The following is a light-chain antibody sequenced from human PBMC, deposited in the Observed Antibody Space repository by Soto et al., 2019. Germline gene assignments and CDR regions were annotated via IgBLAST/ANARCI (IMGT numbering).Light chain of an antibody. CDR1: SRDVGSYNR. CDR2: EVT. Sequence: QSVLTQPRSVSGSPGQSVTISCTGTSRDVGSYNRVSWYQQPPGTAPKLMIYEVTNRPSGVPDRFSGSKSDNTASLTISGLQAEDEADYYCSSYTSSSTVVFGGGTKLTVL. J-gene: IGLJ2*01. V-gene: IGLV2-18*02. CDR3: SSYTSSSTVV.